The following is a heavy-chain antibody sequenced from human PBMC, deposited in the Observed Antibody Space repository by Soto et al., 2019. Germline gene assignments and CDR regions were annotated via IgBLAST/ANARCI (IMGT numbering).Heavy chain of an antibody. CDR3: ASDYCSGSSCAWFDP. CDR1: GGTFSSYA. V-gene: IGHV1-69*13. J-gene: IGHJ5*02. Sequence: SVKVSCKASGGTFSSYAISWVRQAPGQGLEWMGGIIPIFGTANYAQKFQGRVTITADESTSTAYMELSSLRSEDTAVYYCASDYCSGSSCAWFDPWGQGTLVTVPS. CDR2: IIPIFGTA. D-gene: IGHD2-15*01.